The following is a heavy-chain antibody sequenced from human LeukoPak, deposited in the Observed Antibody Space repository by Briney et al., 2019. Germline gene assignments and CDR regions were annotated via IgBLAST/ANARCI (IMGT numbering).Heavy chain of an antibody. V-gene: IGHV4-39*01. J-gene: IGHJ6*03. CDR1: GCSISSSSYY. CDR3: AGGDYYHMDV. CDR2: IYYSGRH. Sequence: SETLSLTCTVSGCSISSSSYYWGWIRQPPGKGLEWYGRIYYSGRHYYNPSLKSRVTISVDTSKTQFPLKLSSVTAADTAVYYCAGGDYYHMDVWGKGTTVTISS.